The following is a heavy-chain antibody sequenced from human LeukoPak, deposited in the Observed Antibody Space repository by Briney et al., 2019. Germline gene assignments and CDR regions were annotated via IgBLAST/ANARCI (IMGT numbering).Heavy chain of an antibody. CDR2: ISYSGST. V-gene: IGHV4-30-4*08. D-gene: IGHD3-10*01. CDR1: GCSFSSGDYY. J-gene: IGHJ5*02. Sequence: SQTLSLTCTVSGCSFSSGDYYWSWIRQPPGKGLEWIGYISYSGSTYYNPSLKSRVTISLDTSKHQFSLKLSSVTAADTAVYYCARAVDYYGSGSYYKRWFDPWGQGTLVSVSS. CDR3: ARAVDYYGSGSYYKRWFDP.